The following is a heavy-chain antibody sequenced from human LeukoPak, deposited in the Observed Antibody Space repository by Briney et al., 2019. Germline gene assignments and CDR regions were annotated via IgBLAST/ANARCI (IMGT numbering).Heavy chain of an antibody. D-gene: IGHD3-3*01. CDR3: ARGDMGFWSGYYSFDY. CDR2: IYYSGST. CDR1: GGSISSSSYY. J-gene: IGHJ4*02. Sequence: SETLSLTCTVSGGSISSSSYYWGWIRQPPGKGLEWIGSIYYSGSTYHNPSLKSRVTISVDTSKNQLSLKLSSVTAADTAVYYCARGDMGFWSGYYSFDYWGQGTLVTVSS. V-gene: IGHV4-39*07.